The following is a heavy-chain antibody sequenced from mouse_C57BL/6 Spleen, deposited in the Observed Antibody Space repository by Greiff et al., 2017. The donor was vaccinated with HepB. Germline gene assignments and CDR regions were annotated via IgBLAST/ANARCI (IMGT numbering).Heavy chain of an antibody. CDR2: ISSGSSTI. V-gene: IGHV5-17*01. Sequence: EVHLVESGGGLVKPGGSLKLSCAASGFTFSDYGMHWVRQAPEKGLEWVAYISSGSSTIYYADTVKGRFTISRDNAKNTLFLQMTSLRSEDTAMYYCARSTTVVASDYFDYWGQGTTLTVSS. CDR1: GFTFSDYG. CDR3: ARSTTVVASDYFDY. D-gene: IGHD1-1*01. J-gene: IGHJ2*01.